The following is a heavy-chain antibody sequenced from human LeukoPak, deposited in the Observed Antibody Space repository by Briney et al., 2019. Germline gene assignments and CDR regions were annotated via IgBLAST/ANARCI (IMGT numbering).Heavy chain of an antibody. D-gene: IGHD6-13*01. J-gene: IGHJ1*01. CDR1: GGSISGYY. CDR2: VYTSGSTSWST. V-gene: IGHV4-4*07. CDR3: AIPGIAAARLRH. Sequence: PSETLSLTCSVSGGSISGYYWSWIRQPAGKGLEWIGRVYTSGSTSWSTNYNPSLKSRVTMSVDTSKNQFSLRLNSLTAADTAVYYCAIPGIAAARLRHWGQGTLVTVSS.